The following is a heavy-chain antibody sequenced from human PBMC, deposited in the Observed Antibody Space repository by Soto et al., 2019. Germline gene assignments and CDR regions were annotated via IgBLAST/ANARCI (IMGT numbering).Heavy chain of an antibody. CDR2: INPHSGVT. J-gene: IGHJ4*02. V-gene: IGHV1-2*02. CDR1: GYTFIGFY. CDR3: VRASPVHYFDN. Sequence: QVHLVQSGAEVKKPGASVKVSCKAFGYTFIGFYLHWVRQAPGQGPEWMGCINPHSGVTKYAQKFEGRVTLTRDASINTAFMEVTNLRSDDTAIYSCVRASPVHYFDNWGLGTLVIVSS.